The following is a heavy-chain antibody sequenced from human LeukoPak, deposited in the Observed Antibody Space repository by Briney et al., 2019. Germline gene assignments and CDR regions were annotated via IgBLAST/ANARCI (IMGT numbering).Heavy chain of an antibody. CDR3: ARDLRGIGDETAY. V-gene: IGHV3-53*01. CDR2: LYSGGST. CDR1: GFTVSSNY. D-gene: IGHD3-16*01. Sequence: PGGSLRLSXAASGFTVSSNYMSWVRQGPGKGLEWDSVLYSGGSTYYADSVRGRFTISSDKSKKTLFLQMNSLKVEDTAVYYCARDLRGIGDETAYWGQGTLVTVSS. J-gene: IGHJ4*02.